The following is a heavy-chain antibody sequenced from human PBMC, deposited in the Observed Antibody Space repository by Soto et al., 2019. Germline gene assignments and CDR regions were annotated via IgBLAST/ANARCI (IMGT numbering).Heavy chain of an antibody. CDR2: INWDGTNK. J-gene: IGHJ4*02. Sequence: LGGSLRLSCAASGFTFHGYTMHWVRQAPGKGLEWVSLINWDGTNKYYADSVKGRFTISRDNGKNSLYLQMNSLRTEDTALYYCAKEAGTIYFDYWGQGALVTVSS. V-gene: IGHV3-43*01. CDR3: AKEAGTIYFDY. D-gene: IGHD6-13*01. CDR1: GFTFHGYT.